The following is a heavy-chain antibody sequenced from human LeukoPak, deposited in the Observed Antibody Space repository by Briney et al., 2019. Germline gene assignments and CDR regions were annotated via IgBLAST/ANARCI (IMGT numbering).Heavy chain of an antibody. J-gene: IGHJ4*02. D-gene: IGHD6-19*01. Sequence: GGSLRLSCAASGFTFDDYAMHWVRQAPGKGLEWVSAINWNSGNIGYADSVKGRFTISRDNAKNSLYLQMNSLRAEDMALYYCAKGSSDWSEVFHFDYWGQGTLVTVSS. V-gene: IGHV3-9*03. CDR2: INWNSGNI. CDR3: AKGSSDWSEVFHFDY. CDR1: GFTFDDYA.